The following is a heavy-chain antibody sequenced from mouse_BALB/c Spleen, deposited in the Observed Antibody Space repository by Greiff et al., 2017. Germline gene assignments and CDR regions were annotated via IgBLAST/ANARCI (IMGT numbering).Heavy chain of an antibody. CDR2: IRGDGRT. V-gene: IGHV2-6-7*01. CDR1: GFSLTGYG. D-gene: IGHD1-3*01. Sequence: QVQLQQSGPGLVAPSQSLSITCTVSGFSLTGYGVNWVRQPPGKGLEWRGMIRGDGRTDYNSALISRLSISKVNSKSHVFLKMISLQTADTAGYYCARDSGNYAMDYWGQGTSVTVSS. CDR3: ARDSGNYAMDY. J-gene: IGHJ4*01.